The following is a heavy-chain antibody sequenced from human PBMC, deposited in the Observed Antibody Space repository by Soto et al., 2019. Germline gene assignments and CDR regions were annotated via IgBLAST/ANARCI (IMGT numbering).Heavy chain of an antibody. V-gene: IGHV3-7*01. CDR3: ARRPYGDYGDYFDY. CDR1: GFTFSSFW. J-gene: IGHJ4*02. CDR2: IKQDGSEK. Sequence: EVQSVESGGSLVQPGGSLRLSCAASGFTFSSFWMSWVRQAPGKGLEWVANIKQDGSEKYYVDSVRGRFSISRDNAKNSLFLQMNSLRAEDTAVYYCARRPYGDYGDYFDYWGQGTLVTVSS. D-gene: IGHD4-17*01.